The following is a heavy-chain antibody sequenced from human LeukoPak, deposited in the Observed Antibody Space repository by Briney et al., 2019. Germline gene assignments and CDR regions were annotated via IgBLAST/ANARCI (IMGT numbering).Heavy chain of an antibody. D-gene: IGHD2-15*01. CDR2: ISSSSSYI. V-gene: IGHV3-21*01. Sequence: PGGSLRLSWAASGFTFSSYSMNWVRQAPGKGLEWVSSISSSSSYIYYADSVKGRFTVSRDNAKNSLYLQMNSLRAEDTAVYYCAKGVDYCSGGSCPADYWGPGTLVTVSS. J-gene: IGHJ4*02. CDR1: GFTFSSYS. CDR3: AKGVDYCSGGSCPADY.